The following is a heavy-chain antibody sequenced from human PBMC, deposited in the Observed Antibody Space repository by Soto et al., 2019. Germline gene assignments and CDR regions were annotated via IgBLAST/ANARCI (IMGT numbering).Heavy chain of an antibody. Sequence: SETLSLTCTVSGDSVSKYYWNWIRQPAGKGLEWIGRIHSTRSPNYNPSLKSRVTMSVDTSKNQFSLKLNLTSVTAADTAVYYCARSPAYGDYANLYTWGQGTLVTVSS. J-gene: IGHJ5*02. CDR2: IHSTRSP. D-gene: IGHD4-17*01. V-gene: IGHV4-4*07. CDR3: ARSPAYGDYANLYT. CDR1: GDSVSKYY.